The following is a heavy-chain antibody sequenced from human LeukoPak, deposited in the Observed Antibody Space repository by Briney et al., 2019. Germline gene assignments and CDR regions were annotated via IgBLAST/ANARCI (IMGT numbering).Heavy chain of an antibody. Sequence: GGSLRLSCAASGFTFSSYWMSWVRQAPGKGLEWVANIKQDGSEKYYVDSVKGRFTISRDNAKNSLYLQMNSLRAEDTAVYYCARDICVGACFPDSWGQGTLVTVS. D-gene: IGHD2-21*02. CDR1: GFTFSSYW. J-gene: IGHJ4*02. V-gene: IGHV3-7*01. CDR2: IKQDGSEK. CDR3: ARDICVGACFPDS.